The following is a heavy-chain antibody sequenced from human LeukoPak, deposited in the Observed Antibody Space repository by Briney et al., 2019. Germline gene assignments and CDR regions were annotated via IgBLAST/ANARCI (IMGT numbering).Heavy chain of an antibody. V-gene: IGHV3-23*01. CDR1: GFTFTNYA. J-gene: IGHJ4*02. D-gene: IGHD4-23*01. CDR2: ISGSGGST. Sequence: PGGSLRLSCAASGFTFTNYAMSWVRQAPGKALEWVSVISGSGGSTYYADSVKGRFTISRDNSENTLYLQMNSLRVEDTAVYYCARGRPHGNDYWGQGTLVTVSS. CDR3: ARGRPHGNDY.